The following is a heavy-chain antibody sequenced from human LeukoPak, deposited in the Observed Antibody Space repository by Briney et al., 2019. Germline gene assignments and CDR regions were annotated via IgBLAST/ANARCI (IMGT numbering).Heavy chain of an antibody. CDR2: IKQDGSEK. J-gene: IGHJ6*03. V-gene: IGHV3-7*01. CDR3: ASSVAANYYYYMDV. CDR1: GFTFSSYW. Sequence: GGSLRLSCAASGFTFSSYWMSWVRQAPGKGLEWVANIKQDGSEKYYVDSVKGRFTISRDNAKNSLYLRMNSLRAEDTAVYYCASSVAANYYYYMDVWGKGTTVTISS. D-gene: IGHD2-15*01.